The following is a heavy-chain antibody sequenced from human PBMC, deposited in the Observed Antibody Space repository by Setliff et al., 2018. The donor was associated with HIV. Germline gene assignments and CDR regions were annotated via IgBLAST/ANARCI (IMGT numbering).Heavy chain of an antibody. J-gene: IGHJ6*03. Sequence: SETLSLTCAVYVGSFSGHYWIWIRQPPGKGLEWIGETNPSGSTKYNPSLKSRVTISVDRSKNQFSLKLTSVTAADTAVYYCARGQDLGATWTGYYYYYMDVWGEGTTVTV. V-gene: IGHV4-34*01. CDR1: VGSFSGHY. CDR2: TNPSGST. CDR3: ARGQDLGATWTGYYYYYMDV. D-gene: IGHD1-26*01.